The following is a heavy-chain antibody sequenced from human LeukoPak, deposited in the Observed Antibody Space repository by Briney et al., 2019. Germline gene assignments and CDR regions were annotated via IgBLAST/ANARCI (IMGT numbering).Heavy chain of an antibody. CDR3: ARGPNYYDSSGFHYRD. Sequence: ASVKVSCKASGYRFTSHTMNWVRQAPGQGLEWMGWINPNSGDTKIAQKFQGRVTMTRDTSISTAYMELSSLRSDDTAVYYCARGPNYYDSSGFHYRDWGQGTLVTVSS. CDR1: GYRFTSHT. J-gene: IGHJ4*02. CDR2: INPNSGDT. V-gene: IGHV1-2*02. D-gene: IGHD3-22*01.